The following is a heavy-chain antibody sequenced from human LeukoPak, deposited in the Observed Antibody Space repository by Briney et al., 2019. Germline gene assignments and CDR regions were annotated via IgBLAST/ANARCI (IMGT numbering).Heavy chain of an antibody. D-gene: IGHD2-15*01. CDR1: GGSISSYY. J-gene: IGHJ4*02. CDR3: AREEDCSGGSCYVVY. Sequence: PSETLSLTCTVSGGSISSYYWSWIRQPAGKGLEWIGRIYTGGSTNYNPSLKSRVTMSVDTSKNQFSLKLSSVTAADTAVYYCAREEDCSGGSCYVVYWGQGTLVTVSS. CDR2: IYTGGST. V-gene: IGHV4-4*07.